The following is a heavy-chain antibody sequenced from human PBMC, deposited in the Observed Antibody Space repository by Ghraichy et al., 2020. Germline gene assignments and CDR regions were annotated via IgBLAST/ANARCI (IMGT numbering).Heavy chain of an antibody. D-gene: IGHD3-16*01. J-gene: IGHJ4*02. CDR1: GFTFNAYT. CDR2: ISRSGSYI. CDR3: AIDSGGYYYVY. Sequence: GGSLRLSCAASGFTFNAYTMDWVRQAPGKGLEWVSSISRSGSYIYYADSLKGRFSISRDNAKHSVYLQMNSLRAQDTAVYFCAIDSGGYYYVYWGQGTLVTVSS. V-gene: IGHV3-21*03.